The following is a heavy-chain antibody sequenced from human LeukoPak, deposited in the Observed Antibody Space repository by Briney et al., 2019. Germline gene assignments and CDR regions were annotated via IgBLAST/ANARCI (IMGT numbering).Heavy chain of an antibody. Sequence: GGSLRLSCAASGFTFSSYWMHWVRQAPGKGLVWVSRINSDGSSTSYADSVKGRFTISRDNAKNTLYLQMNSLRAEDTAVYYCARTVYYDRDDAYYRNFDLWGQGTLVTVSS. V-gene: IGHV3-74*01. CDR3: ARTVYYDRDDAYYRNFDL. J-gene: IGHJ4*02. CDR2: INSDGSST. CDR1: GFTFSSYW. D-gene: IGHD3-22*01.